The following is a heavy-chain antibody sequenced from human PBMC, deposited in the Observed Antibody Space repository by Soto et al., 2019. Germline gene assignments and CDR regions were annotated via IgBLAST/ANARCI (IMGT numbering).Heavy chain of an antibody. CDR1: SGSISSSNW. CDR3: ARSSLSYSSWRGNWFDP. D-gene: IGHD6-6*01. J-gene: IGHJ5*02. CDR2: IYHSGST. V-gene: IGHV4-4*02. Sequence: QVQLQESGPGLVKPSGTLSLTCAVSSGSISSSNWWRWVRQPPGKGLEWIGEIYHSGSTNYNPSLESGATISVDKPKNQFSLKLSSVSAADTAVYYCARSSLSYSSWRGNWFDPWGQGTLVTVSS.